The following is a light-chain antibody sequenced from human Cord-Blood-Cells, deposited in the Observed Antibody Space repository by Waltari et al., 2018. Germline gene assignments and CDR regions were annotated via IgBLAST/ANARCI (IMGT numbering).Light chain of an antibody. Sequence: DLQITPSPSSLSASVGHRVPITCRASQSISSYLNWYQQKPGKAPKLLIYAASSLQSGVPSRFSGSGSGTDFTLTISSLQPEDFATYYCQQSYSTPFTFGPGTKVDIK. V-gene: IGKV1-39*01. CDR1: QSISSY. CDR3: QQSYSTPFT. J-gene: IGKJ3*01. CDR2: AAS.